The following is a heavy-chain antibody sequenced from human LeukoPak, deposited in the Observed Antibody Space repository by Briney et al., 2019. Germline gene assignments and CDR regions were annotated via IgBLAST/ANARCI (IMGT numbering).Heavy chain of an antibody. V-gene: IGHV1-18*01. J-gene: IGHJ6*03. CDR1: GGTFSSYA. D-gene: IGHD4-23*01. CDR2: ISGYNGNT. CDR3: ARVVRGGPRYYTDV. Sequence: ASVKVSCKASGGTFSSYAISWVRQAPGQGLEWMGWISGYNGNTNYGRKVQGRVNMTADTSTSTAYMELGSLRSDDTAVYYCARVVRGGPRYYTDVWGEGTTVIVSS.